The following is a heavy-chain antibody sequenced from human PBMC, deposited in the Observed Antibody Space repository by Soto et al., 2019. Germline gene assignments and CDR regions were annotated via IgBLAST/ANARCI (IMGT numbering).Heavy chain of an antibody. CDR1: GFSLSTSGVS. CDR2: IYWDDDK. D-gene: IGHD1-26*01. J-gene: IGHJ5*02. Sequence: QITLKESGPTLVKPTQTLTLTCTFSGFSLSTSGVSVGWIRQPPGKALEWLALIYWDDDKRYSPSLKSRLSITKYTSKNQVVLTMTHLDPLDTATYYCAHGYYPTNWFDPWGQGTLVPVSS. CDR3: AHGYYPTNWFDP. V-gene: IGHV2-5*02.